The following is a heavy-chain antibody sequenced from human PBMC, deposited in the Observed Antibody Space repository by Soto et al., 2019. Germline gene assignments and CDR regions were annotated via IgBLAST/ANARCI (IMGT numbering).Heavy chain of an antibody. D-gene: IGHD3-3*01. CDR1: GFTFSSYA. J-gene: IGHJ4*02. CDR2: ISGSGGST. Sequence: GGSLRLSCAASGFTFSSYAMSWVRQAPGKGLEWVSAISGSGGSTYYADSVKGRFTISRDNSKNTLYLQMNSLRAEDTAVYYWAKHTYYDFWSGYSLRGLLDYWGQGTLVTVSS. V-gene: IGHV3-23*01. CDR3: AKHTYYDFWSGYSLRGLLDY.